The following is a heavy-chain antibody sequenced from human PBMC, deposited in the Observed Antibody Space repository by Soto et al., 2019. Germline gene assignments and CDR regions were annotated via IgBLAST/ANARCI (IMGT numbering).Heavy chain of an antibody. CDR1: GYTFTSYY. Sequence: ASVKVSCKASGYTFTSYYMHWVRQAPGQGHEWMGIINPSGGSTSYAQKFQGRVTMTRDTSTSTVYMELSSLRSEDTAVYYCARVPNSSGWYDWFDPWGQGTLVTVS. J-gene: IGHJ5*02. CDR3: ARVPNSSGWYDWFDP. CDR2: INPSGGST. D-gene: IGHD6-19*01. V-gene: IGHV1-46*03.